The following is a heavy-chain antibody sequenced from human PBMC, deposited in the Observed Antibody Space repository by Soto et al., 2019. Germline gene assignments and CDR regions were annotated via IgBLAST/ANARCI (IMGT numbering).Heavy chain of an antibody. V-gene: IGHV1-69*06. D-gene: IGHD3-10*01. CDR2: IVPILGAG. CDR3: ARDGEGIPAHRY. Sequence: QVQLVQSGAEVKKPGSSVKVSCKASGDTFTTYTINWVRQAPGQGLEWMGGIVPILGAGNYAQKFQGRVTITADRSTTTAYLDLSSLRSDDTAVYYCARDGEGIPAHRYWGQGTLVTVSS. J-gene: IGHJ4*02. CDR1: GDTFTTYT.